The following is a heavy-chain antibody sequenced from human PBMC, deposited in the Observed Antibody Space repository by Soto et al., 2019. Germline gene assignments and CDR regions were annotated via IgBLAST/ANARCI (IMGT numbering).Heavy chain of an antibody. Sequence: QVQLVQSGAEVKKPGASVTVSCKASGNTFTRSFMHWVRQAPGQRPEWLGLINPSGGGPNYAQKFQCRITLTRDTSTSTLFMELRSLTSEDTAIYYCARDRIGTTGTLDYWGQGTLVTVSS. CDR3: ARDRIGTTGTLDY. V-gene: IGHV1-46*01. J-gene: IGHJ4*02. CDR2: INPSGGGP. CDR1: GNTFTRSF. D-gene: IGHD1-1*01.